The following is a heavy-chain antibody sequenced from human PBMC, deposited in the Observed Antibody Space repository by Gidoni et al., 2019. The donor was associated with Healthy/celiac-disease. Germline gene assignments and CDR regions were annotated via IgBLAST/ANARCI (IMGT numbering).Heavy chain of an antibody. D-gene: IGHD5-18*01. Sequence: VQLVEPVGGLLQPVRSLRLSCTASGFTRGEYAMNWFRQAPWKGLEWVGCIRSKDYGGTTEYDASVKGRFTISRDDSKSIVYLKMSSLKTEDTAVYYCTRDGMGVDTARVTHFDYWGQGTLVTVSS. J-gene: IGHJ4*02. V-gene: IGHV3-49*03. CDR2: IRSKDYGGTT. CDR3: TRDGMGVDTARVTHFDY. CDR1: GFTRGEYA.